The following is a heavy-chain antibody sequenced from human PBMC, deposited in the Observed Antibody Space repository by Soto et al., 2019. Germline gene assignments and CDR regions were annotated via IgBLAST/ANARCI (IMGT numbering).Heavy chain of an antibody. CDR3: ARGGDGLDV. Sequence: SETLSLTCTVSGAPFTNHYWNWIRQAPGKGLEWIGYIFYSGTAKYSSSLKSRVTISVETSKRQXXXXXXXXTAADTAIYYCARGGDGLDVWGQGTTVTVSS. CDR2: IFYSGTA. D-gene: IGHD3-16*01. J-gene: IGHJ6*02. V-gene: IGHV4-59*11. CDR1: GAPFTNHY.